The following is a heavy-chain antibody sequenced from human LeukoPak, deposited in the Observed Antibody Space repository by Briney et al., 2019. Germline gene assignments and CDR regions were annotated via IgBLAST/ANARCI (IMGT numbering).Heavy chain of an antibody. Sequence: SQPLSLTCAISRDSVSSNSAAWHWIRQSPSRGLQWLGRTYYRSKWYNDYAVSVKSRITIIPDTSKNQFSLQLNSVTPEDTALYYCARAGGEQWLGSYFDYWGQGTLVTVSS. D-gene: IGHD6-19*01. CDR2: TYYRSKWYN. J-gene: IGHJ4*02. V-gene: IGHV6-1*01. CDR3: ARAGGEQWLGSYFDY. CDR1: RDSVSSNSAA.